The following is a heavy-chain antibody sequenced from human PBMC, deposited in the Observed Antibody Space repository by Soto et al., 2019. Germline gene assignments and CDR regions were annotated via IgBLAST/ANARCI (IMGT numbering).Heavy chain of an antibody. Sequence: SQTHSRTCAISGDSVSSYTAAWNWIRSSPSRGLEWLGRTYYRSNWRHDYAVSVKSRITVNPDTSKNHFSLQLNSVTPDDTAVYYCARGVAGSGFDLWGQGTLVTVSS. D-gene: IGHD6-19*01. CDR1: GDSVSSYTAA. J-gene: IGHJ4*02. V-gene: IGHV6-1*01. CDR2: TYYRSNWRH. CDR3: ARGVAGSGFDL.